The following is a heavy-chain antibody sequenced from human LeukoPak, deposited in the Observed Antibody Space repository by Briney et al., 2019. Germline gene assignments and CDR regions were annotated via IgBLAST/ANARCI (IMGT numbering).Heavy chain of an antibody. CDR1: GGSISSTRLY. J-gene: IGHJ5*02. D-gene: IGHD6-19*01. Sequence: PSETLSLTCTVSGGSISSTRLYWGCIRQPPGKGLEWIGTIYYTGTTYYAPSLKSRVTMSVDTSENQFSLKLSSVTAADTAVYYCARLFPHMDPTGWSQGWFDPWGQGTLVTVSS. CDR2: IYYTGTT. CDR3: ARLFPHMDPTGWSQGWFDP. V-gene: IGHV4-39*01.